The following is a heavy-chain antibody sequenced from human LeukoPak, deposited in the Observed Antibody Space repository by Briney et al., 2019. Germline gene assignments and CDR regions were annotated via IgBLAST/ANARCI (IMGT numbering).Heavy chain of an antibody. CDR2: INHSGST. V-gene: IGHV4-34*01. J-gene: IGHJ6*02. Sequence: SETLSLTCAVYGGSFSGYYWSWIRQPPGKGLEWIGEINHSGSTNYNPSLKSRVAISVDTSKNQFSLKLSSVTAADTAVYYCARDDTRRLLHYYYYYGMDVWGQGTTVTVSS. CDR1: GGSFSGYY. CDR3: ARDDTRRLLHYYYYYGMDV. D-gene: IGHD3-22*01.